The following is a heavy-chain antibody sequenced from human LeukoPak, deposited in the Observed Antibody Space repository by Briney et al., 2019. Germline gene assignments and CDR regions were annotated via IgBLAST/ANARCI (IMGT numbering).Heavy chain of an antibody. V-gene: IGHV3-53*01. Sequence: PGGSLRLSCAASGFTVSSNYMSWVRQAPGKGLGRVSVIYSGGSTYYADSVKGRFTISRDNSKNTLYLQMNSLRAEDTAVYYCARDHGGPLDYWGQGTLVTVSS. CDR1: GFTVSSNY. CDR3: ARDHGGPLDY. CDR2: IYSGGST. J-gene: IGHJ4*02.